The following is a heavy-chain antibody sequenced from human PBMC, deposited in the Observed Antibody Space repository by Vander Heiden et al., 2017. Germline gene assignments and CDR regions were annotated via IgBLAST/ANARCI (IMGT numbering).Heavy chain of an antibody. CDR3: ARERHYYGSGSYYPTFDY. CDR2: ISGYNGNT. Sequence: QVQLVQSGAEVKKPGASVTVSCKASGYTFTSYGLSWVRQAPGQGLEWMGWISGYNGNTNYAQKLQGRVTMTTDTSTSTAYMELRSLRSDDTAVYYCARERHYYGSGSYYPTFDYWGQGTLVTVSS. J-gene: IGHJ4*02. CDR1: GYTFTSYG. D-gene: IGHD3-10*01. V-gene: IGHV1-18*01.